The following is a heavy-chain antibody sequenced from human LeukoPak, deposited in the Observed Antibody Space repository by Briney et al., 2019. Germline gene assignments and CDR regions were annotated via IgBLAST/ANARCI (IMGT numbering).Heavy chain of an antibody. D-gene: IGHD3-10*01. Sequence: PSETLSLTCTVSGGSISSYYWSWIRQPPGKGLEWIGYICYGGSTYSNPSLKGRVTISADTSKNQFSLKLASVTAADTAVYYCARSSVSGTYSGGYWGQGILVTVSS. J-gene: IGHJ4*02. CDR3: ARSSVSGTYSGGY. V-gene: IGHV4-59*08. CDR1: GGSISSYY. CDR2: ICYGGST.